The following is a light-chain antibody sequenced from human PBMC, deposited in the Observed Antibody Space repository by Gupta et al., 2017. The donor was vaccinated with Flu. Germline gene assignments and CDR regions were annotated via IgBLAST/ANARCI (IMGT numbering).Light chain of an antibody. CDR2: AAS. Sequence: SSLSVSVGDRLTITCQASQDISNYLNWYQQKPGKAPKLLIYAASNLQTGVPSRFSGSGSGTDFTFTITNLQPEDIATYYCRQYDNDPPYTFGQGTRLE. CDR3: RQYDNDPPYT. V-gene: IGKV1-33*01. CDR1: QDISNY. J-gene: IGKJ2*01.